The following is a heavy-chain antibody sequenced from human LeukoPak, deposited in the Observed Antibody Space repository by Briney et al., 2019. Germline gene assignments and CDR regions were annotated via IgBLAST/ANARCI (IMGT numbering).Heavy chain of an antibody. CDR2: ISGSNSYI. CDR3: ARALTTLTYEGY. D-gene: IGHD1-1*01. CDR1: GFTFSSYT. J-gene: IGHJ4*02. V-gene: IGHV3-21*01. Sequence: GGSLRLSCAASGFTFSSYTMHWIRQAPGKGLEWVSSISGSNSYIFYADSVKGRFTVSRDNAKDSLYLQMDSLRAEDTAVYYCARALTTLTYEGYWGQGTLVTVSS.